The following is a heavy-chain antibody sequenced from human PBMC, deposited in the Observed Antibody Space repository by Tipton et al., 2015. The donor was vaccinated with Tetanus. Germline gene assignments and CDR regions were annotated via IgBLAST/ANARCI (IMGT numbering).Heavy chain of an antibody. V-gene: IGHV3-21*01. J-gene: IGHJ4*02. Sequence: SLRLSCAISGFSISNYRMNWVRQAPGRGLEWVSSISSTSRYIYYVASVKGRVTISRDNAKNSVYLQMNSLRADDTAVYYCVSGAALDYWGQGTLVTVSS. CDR2: ISSTSRYI. D-gene: IGHD6-25*01. CDR3: VSGAALDY. CDR1: GFSISNYR.